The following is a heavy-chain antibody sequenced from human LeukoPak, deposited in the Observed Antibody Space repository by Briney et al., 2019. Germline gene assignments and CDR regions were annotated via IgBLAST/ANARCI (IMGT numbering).Heavy chain of an antibody. D-gene: IGHD6-19*01. Sequence: SETLSLTCTVSGGSISSYYWSWIRQPPGKGLEWIGYIYYSGSTNYNPSLKSRDTISVDTSKNQFSLKLSSVTAADTAVYYCARGEAVAGTVDFDYWGQGTLVTVSS. CDR3: ARGEAVAGTVDFDY. V-gene: IGHV4-59*01. CDR1: GGSISSYY. J-gene: IGHJ4*02. CDR2: IYYSGST.